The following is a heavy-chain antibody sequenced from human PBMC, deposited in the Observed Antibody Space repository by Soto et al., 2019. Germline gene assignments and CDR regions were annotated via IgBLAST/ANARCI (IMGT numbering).Heavy chain of an antibody. V-gene: IGHV3-11*01. J-gene: IGHJ5*02. D-gene: IGHD3-3*01. CDR2: ISSSGSTK. Sequence: QVQLVESGGGLVKPGGSLRLSCAASGFTFSDYYMGWIRQAPGKGLEWVSYISSSGSTKYYADSVKGRFTISRDNTKNSLYLQMNSLRAEDTAVYYCASSRGGDFWSHWFDPWGQGTLVTVSS. CDR3: ASSRGGDFWSHWFDP. CDR1: GFTFSDYY.